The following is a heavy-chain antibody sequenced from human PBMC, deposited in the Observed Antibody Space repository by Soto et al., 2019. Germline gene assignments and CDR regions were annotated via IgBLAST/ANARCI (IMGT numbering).Heavy chain of an antibody. CDR2: ISSSGHT. CDR3: AREVETDALDI. J-gene: IGHJ3*02. Sequence: SETLSLTCTVSGGSISSYYWSWVRQPPGKGLEWIGYISSSGHTIYTPSLKSRVTLSVDTSKNQFSLKLRSVTAADTAVYFCAREVETDALDIWGQGAMVTVSS. CDR1: GGSISSYY. V-gene: IGHV4-59*01.